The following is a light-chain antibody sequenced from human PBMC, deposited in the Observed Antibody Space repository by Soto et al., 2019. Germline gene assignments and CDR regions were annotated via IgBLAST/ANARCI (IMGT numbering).Light chain of an antibody. J-gene: IGKJ2*01. CDR2: GAS. Sequence: EIVMTQSPATLSVSPGERATLSCRASQSVSSNLAWYRQKPGQAPRLLIYGASTRATGIPARFSGSGSGTECTLTISSLTSEDFAVYYCQQYNNWPHTFGQGTKLEIK. V-gene: IGKV3-15*01. CDR1: QSVSSN. CDR3: QQYNNWPHT.